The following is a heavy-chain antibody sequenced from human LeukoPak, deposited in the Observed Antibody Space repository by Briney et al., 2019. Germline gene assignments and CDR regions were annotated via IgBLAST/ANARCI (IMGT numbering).Heavy chain of an antibody. CDR2: ISSSSSYI. CDR3: ARGLAQGELPYYFDY. D-gene: IGHD1-26*01. Sequence: GGSLRLSCAASGFTFSSYSMTWVRQAPGKGLEWVSSISSSSSYIYYADSVKGRFTISRDNAKNSLYLQMNSLRAEDTAVHYCARGLAQGELPYYFDYWGQEPWSPSPQ. J-gene: IGHJ4*01. V-gene: IGHV3-21*01. CDR1: GFTFSSYS.